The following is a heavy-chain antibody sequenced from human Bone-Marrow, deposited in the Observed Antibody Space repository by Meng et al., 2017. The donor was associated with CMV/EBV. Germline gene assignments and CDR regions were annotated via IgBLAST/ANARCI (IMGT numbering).Heavy chain of an antibody. Sequence: SETLSLTCAVYGGSFSGYYWSWIRQPPGKGLEWIGEINHSGSTNYNPSLKSRVTISVDTSKNQFSLKLSSVTAADTAVYYCARGWFGPWGQGTLVTFSS. CDR1: GGSFSGYY. V-gene: IGHV4-34*01. J-gene: IGHJ5*02. CDR2: INHSGST. CDR3: ARGWFGP.